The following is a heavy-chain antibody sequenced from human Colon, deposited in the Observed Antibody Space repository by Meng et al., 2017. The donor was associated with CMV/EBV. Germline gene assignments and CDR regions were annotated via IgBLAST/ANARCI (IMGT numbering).Heavy chain of an antibody. CDR3: AAHSSTWSFDN. CDR2: LDAGNGNT. CDR1: GSTFISYA. Sequence: VQLVQSGAEIKKPGASVKVSCKASGSTFISYAFQWVRQAPGQSLEWMAWLDAGNGNTKYSQKFQGRVTVSTDTSSIKVYMELSSLKSEDTAVYYCAAHSSTWSFDNWGQGTLVTVSS. D-gene: IGHD2/OR15-2a*01. V-gene: IGHV1-3*01. J-gene: IGHJ4*02.